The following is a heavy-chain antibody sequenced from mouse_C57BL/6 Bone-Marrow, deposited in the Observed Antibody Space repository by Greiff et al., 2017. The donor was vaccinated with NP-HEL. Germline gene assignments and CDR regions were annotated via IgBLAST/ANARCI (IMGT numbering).Heavy chain of an antibody. CDR1: GFTFSSYG. V-gene: IGHV5-6*01. J-gene: IGHJ2*01. Sequence: EVKLVESGGDLVKPGGSLKLSCAASGFTFSSYGMSWVRQTPDKRLEWVATISSGGSYTYYPDSVKGRFTISRDNAKNTLYLQMSSLKSEDTAMYYCARHEGLVSYFDYWGQGTTLTVSS. D-gene: IGHD3-3*01. CDR3: ARHEGLVSYFDY. CDR2: ISSGGSYT.